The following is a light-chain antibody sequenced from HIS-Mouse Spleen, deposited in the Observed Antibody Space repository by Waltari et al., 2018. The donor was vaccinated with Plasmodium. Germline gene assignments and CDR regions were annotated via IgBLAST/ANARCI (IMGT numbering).Light chain of an antibody. J-gene: IGKJ1*01. CDR3: QQSYSTWT. Sequence: DIQMTQSPSSLSASVGDRVTITCRASQSISSYLNWYQQKPGKAPKLLIYAASSLQRGVPSRFSGSGSGTDFTLTISSLQPEYCATYYCQQSYSTWTFGQGTKVEIK. CDR1: QSISSY. CDR2: AAS. V-gene: IGKV1-39*01.